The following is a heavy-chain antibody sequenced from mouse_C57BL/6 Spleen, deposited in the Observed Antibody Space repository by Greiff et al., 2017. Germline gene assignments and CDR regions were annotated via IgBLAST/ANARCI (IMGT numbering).Heavy chain of an antibody. CDR3: VISTLVGDAMDY. V-gene: IGHV1-82*01. J-gene: IGHJ4*01. Sequence: QVQLKQSGPELVKPGASVKISCKASGYAFSSSWMNWVKQRPGKGLEWIGRIYPADGDTNYNGKFKGKATLTVDKSSSAAYMQLSSLTSEDSAVYFCVISTLVGDAMDYWGQGTSVTVSS. CDR1: GYAFSSSW. D-gene: IGHD1-1*01. CDR2: IYPADGDT.